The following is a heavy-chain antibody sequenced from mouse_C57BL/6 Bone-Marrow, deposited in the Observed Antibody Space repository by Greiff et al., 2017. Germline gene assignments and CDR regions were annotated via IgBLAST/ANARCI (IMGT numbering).Heavy chain of an antibody. CDR2: IDPSDSYT. CDR3: AYDFLFDY. Sequence: QVQLQQPGAELVRPGTSVKLSCKASGYTFTSYWMHWVKQRPGQGLEWIGVIDPSDSYTNYNQKFKGKATLTVDTSSSTAYMQLSSLTSEDSAVYYCAYDFLFDYRGQGTTLTVSS. V-gene: IGHV1-59*01. CDR1: GYTFTSYW. D-gene: IGHD2-12*01. J-gene: IGHJ2*01.